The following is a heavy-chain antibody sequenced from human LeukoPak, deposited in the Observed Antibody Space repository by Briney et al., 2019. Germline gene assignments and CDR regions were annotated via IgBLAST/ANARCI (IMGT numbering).Heavy chain of an antibody. Sequence: GGSLRLSCAASGFTFSSYAMSWVRQAPGKGLEWVSAISGSTYYADSVKGRFTISRDNSKNTLYLQMNSLRAEDTAVYYCARGIEMATIPFDYWGQGTLVTVSS. D-gene: IGHD5-24*01. J-gene: IGHJ4*02. CDR2: ISGST. CDR3: ARGIEMATIPFDY. V-gene: IGHV3-23*01. CDR1: GFTFSSYA.